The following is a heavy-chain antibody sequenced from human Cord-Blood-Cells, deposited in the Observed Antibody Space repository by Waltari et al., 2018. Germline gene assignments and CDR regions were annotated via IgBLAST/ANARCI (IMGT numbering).Heavy chain of an antibody. D-gene: IGHD1-26*01. Sequence: QVQLVQSGAEVKKPGASVKVACKVSGYPLTELSMPWARQAPGKGLEWMGGFDPEDGETIYAQKFQGRVTMTEDTSTDTAYMELSSLRSEDTAVYYCATDLVGATFDAFDIWGQGTMVTVSS. CDR2: FDPEDGET. J-gene: IGHJ3*02. V-gene: IGHV1-24*01. CDR3: ATDLVGATFDAFDI. CDR1: GYPLTELS.